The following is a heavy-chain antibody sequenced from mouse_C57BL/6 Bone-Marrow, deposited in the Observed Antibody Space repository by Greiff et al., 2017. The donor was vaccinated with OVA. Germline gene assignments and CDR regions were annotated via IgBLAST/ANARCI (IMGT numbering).Heavy chain of an antibody. CDR3: ARGDYGSSYSFAS. D-gene: IGHD1-1*01. J-gene: IGHJ3*01. CDR1: GFTFSSYG. CDR2: ISSGGSYT. Sequence: EVKLVESGGDLVKPGGSLKLSCAASGFTFSSYGMSWVRQTPDKRLEWVATISSGGSYTYYPDSVKGRFTISRDNAKNTQYLQLSSLKSEDTAMYYCARGDYGSSYSFASWGKGTLVTVSA. V-gene: IGHV5-6*02.